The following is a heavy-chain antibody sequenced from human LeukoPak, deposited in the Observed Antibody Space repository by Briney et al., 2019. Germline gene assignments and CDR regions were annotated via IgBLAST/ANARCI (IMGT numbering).Heavy chain of an antibody. CDR3: ARDNLGIAARRFDP. D-gene: IGHD6-6*01. Sequence: ASVKVSCKASGYTFTSYGISWVRQAPGQGLEWMGWISAYNGNTSYAQKLQGRVTMTTDTSTSTAYTELRSLRSDDTAVYYCARDNLGIAARRFDPWGQGTLVTVSS. V-gene: IGHV1-18*01. J-gene: IGHJ5*02. CDR2: ISAYNGNT. CDR1: GYTFTSYG.